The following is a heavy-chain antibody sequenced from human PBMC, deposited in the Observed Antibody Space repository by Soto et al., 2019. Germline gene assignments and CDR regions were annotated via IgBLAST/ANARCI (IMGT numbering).Heavy chain of an antibody. CDR2: ISAYNGNT. Sequence: GASVKVSVNASCYTFTSYGISWLRQAPGQVLDWMGWISAYNGNTNYAQKLQGRVTMTTDTSTSTAYMELRSLRSDDTAVYYCAREQQLGSFDYWGQGTLVTVSS. V-gene: IGHV1-18*01. J-gene: IGHJ4*02. CDR1: CYTFTSYG. D-gene: IGHD6-13*01. CDR3: AREQQLGSFDY.